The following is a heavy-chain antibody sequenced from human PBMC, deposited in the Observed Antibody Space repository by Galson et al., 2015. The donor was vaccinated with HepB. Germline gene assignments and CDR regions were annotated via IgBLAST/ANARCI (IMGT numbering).Heavy chain of an antibody. J-gene: IGHJ2*01. Sequence: SLRLSCAASGFTFSSYNMNWVRQAPVKGLEWVSSITTSSSYIYYADSMKGRFTISRDNAKNSLYLQMRSLRAEDMVVYYCAREGSTWYNSPYDWYFDLWGRGTLVTVSS. CDR3: AREGSTWYNSPYDWYFDL. CDR1: GFTFSSYN. V-gene: IGHV3-21*01. CDR2: ITTSSSYI. D-gene: IGHD6-13*01.